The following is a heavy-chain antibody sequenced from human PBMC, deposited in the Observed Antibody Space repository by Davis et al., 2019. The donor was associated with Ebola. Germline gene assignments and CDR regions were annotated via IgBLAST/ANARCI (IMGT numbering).Heavy chain of an antibody. V-gene: IGHV3-74*01. D-gene: IGHD1-26*01. CDR3: ARDFGEWELLFAFDI. CDR1: GFTFSSYW. CDR2: INSDGSST. Sequence: GESLKISCAASGFTFSSYWMHWVRQAPGKGLVWVSRINSDGSSTSYADSVKGRFTISRDNAKNTLYLQMNSLRAEDTAVYYCARDFGEWELLFAFDIWGQGTMVTVSS. J-gene: IGHJ3*02.